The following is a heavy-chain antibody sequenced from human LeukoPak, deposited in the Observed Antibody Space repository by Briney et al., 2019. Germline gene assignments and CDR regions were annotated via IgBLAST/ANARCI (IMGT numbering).Heavy chain of an antibody. CDR1: GFTVSSYY. CDR3: ARGIDY. Sequence: GGSLRLSCVASGFTVSSYYVSWVRQAPGKGLEWVSVIYSGGSTYYADSVRGRFTISRDTSKNMVFLQMNSLRVEDTAVYYCARGIDYWGRGTLVTVSS. J-gene: IGHJ4*02. CDR2: IYSGGST. V-gene: IGHV3-53*01.